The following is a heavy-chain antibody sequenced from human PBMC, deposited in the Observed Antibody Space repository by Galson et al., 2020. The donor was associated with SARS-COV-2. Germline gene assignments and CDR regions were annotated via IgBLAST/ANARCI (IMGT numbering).Heavy chain of an antibody. CDR1: GFTFSSYA. J-gene: IGHJ6*02. CDR2: ISYDGSNK. V-gene: IGHV3-30-3*01. Sequence: PGGSLRLSCAASGFTFSSYAMHWVRQAPGKGLEWVAVISYDGSNKYYADSVKGRVTISRDNSKNTLYLQMNSLRAEDTAVYYCATSLLPVYGMDVWGQGATVTVSS. D-gene: IGHD2-15*01. CDR3: ATSLLPVYGMDV.